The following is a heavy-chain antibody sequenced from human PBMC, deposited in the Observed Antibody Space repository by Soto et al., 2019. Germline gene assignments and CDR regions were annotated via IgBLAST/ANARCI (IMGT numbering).Heavy chain of an antibody. CDR1: GFTFDDYA. J-gene: IGHJ4*02. Sequence: VQLVESGGGLVQPGRSLRLSCAASGFTFDDYAMHWVRQAPGKGLEWVSGISWNSGSIGYADSVKGRFTISRDNAKNSLYLQMNSLRAEDTALYYCAKDTGFGYYFDYWGQGTLVTVSS. CDR2: ISWNSGSI. CDR3: AKDTGFGYYFDY. D-gene: IGHD3-16*01. V-gene: IGHV3-9*01.